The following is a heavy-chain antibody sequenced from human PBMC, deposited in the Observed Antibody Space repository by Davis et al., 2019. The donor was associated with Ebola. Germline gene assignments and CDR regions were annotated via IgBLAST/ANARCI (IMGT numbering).Heavy chain of an antibody. CDR2: INSDGSIT. CDR1: GFTFSTYW. D-gene: IGHD2-15*01. J-gene: IGHJ4*02. Sequence: GESLKISCAASGFTFSTYWMHWVRQAPGKGLVWVSRINSDGSITSYADSVKGRFTISRDNVKNTLYLQMNSLRAEDTAVYYCARARGAPARFDYWGQGTLVTVSS. CDR3: ARARGAPARFDY. V-gene: IGHV3-74*01.